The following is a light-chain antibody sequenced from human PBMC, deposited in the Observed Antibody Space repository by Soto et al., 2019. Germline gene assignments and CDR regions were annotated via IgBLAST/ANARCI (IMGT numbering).Light chain of an antibody. V-gene: IGLV2-11*01. Sequence: QSALTQPRSVSGSPGQPVTIPCTGTSSDVGAYTYVSWFQHHPGKAPKLIIYDVTKRPSGVPHHFSGSKSGNTASLTISGLQAEDEADYYCCSYAGGYTHVFGTGTQLTVL. CDR3: CSYAGGYTHV. J-gene: IGLJ1*01. CDR2: DVT. CDR1: SSDVGAYTY.